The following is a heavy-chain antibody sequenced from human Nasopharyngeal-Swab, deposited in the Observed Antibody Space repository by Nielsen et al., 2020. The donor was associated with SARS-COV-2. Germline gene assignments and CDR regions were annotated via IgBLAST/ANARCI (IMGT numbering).Heavy chain of an antibody. V-gene: IGHV3-30*04. J-gene: IGHJ4*02. Sequence: GGSLRLSCAASGFTFSSYTIHWVRQAPGKGLEWVAVISYDASDKYYADSVKSRFTLSRDNSKNTVYLQMNSLRAEDTAVYYCARDRPHWGCDYWGQGTLVTVSS. D-gene: IGHD3-16*01. CDR1: GFTFSSYT. CDR2: ISYDASDK. CDR3: ARDRPHWGCDY.